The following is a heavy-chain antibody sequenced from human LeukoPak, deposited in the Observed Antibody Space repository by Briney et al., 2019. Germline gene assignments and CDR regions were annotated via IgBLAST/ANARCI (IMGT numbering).Heavy chain of an antibody. V-gene: IGHV1-46*01. CDR3: ARAVWGRDAFDI. CDR1: GYTFTSYY. Sequence: GASVKVSCKASGYTFTSYYMHWVRQAPGQGLEWMGIINPSGGSTSYAQKFQGRVTMTRDTSTSTVYMELSSLRSDDTAVYYCARAVWGRDAFDIWGQGTMVTVSS. D-gene: IGHD7-27*01. CDR2: INPSGGST. J-gene: IGHJ3*02.